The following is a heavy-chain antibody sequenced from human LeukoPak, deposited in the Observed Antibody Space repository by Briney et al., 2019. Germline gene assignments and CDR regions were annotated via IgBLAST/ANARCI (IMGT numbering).Heavy chain of an antibody. CDR1: GYTFTGHY. CDR3: ARDCQFITMVRGAVADY. CDR2: INPKNAGT. Sequence: ASVKVSCKASGYTFTGHYMHWVRQAPGQGLEWMGWINPKNAGTNYAQKFQGRVTMTRDTSISTAYMELSRLRSDDTAVYYCARDCQFITMVRGAVADYWGQGTLVTVSS. D-gene: IGHD3-10*01. J-gene: IGHJ4*02. V-gene: IGHV1-2*02.